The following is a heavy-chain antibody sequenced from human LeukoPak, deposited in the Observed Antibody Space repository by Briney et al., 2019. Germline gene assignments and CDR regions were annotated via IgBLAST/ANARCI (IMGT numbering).Heavy chain of an antibody. V-gene: IGHV4-30-4*01. D-gene: IGHD3-22*01. J-gene: IGHJ5*02. Sequence: SSETLSLTCTVSGGSISSGDYYWRWIRQPPGKGLEWIGYIYYSGSTYYNPSLKSRFTISVDTSKNQFSLKLSSVTAADTAVYYCARGPDSSGYYSGSWFDPWGQGTLVTVSS. CDR3: ARGPDSSGYYSGSWFDP. CDR1: GGSISSGDYY. CDR2: IYYSGST.